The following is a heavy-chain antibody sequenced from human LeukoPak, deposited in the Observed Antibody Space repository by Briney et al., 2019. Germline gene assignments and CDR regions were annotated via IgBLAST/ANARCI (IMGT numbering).Heavy chain of an antibody. CDR3: ARQRRALYYYDSSGQFLFDY. CDR2: INHSGST. V-gene: IGHV4-34*01. Sequence: PSETLPLTCAVYGGSFSGYYWSWIRQPPGKGLEWIGEINHSGSTNYNPSLKSRVTISVDTSKNQFSLKLSSVTAADTAVYYCARQRRALYYYDSSGQFLFDYWGQGTLVTVSS. CDR1: GGSFSGYY. J-gene: IGHJ4*02. D-gene: IGHD3-22*01.